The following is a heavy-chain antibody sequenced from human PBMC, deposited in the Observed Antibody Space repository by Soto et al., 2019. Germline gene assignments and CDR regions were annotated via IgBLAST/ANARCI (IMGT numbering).Heavy chain of an antibody. V-gene: IGHV4-59*01. CDR2: IYYSGST. CDR3: ARDTLPAAGRGGWFDP. CDR1: GGSISSYY. D-gene: IGHD6-13*01. Sequence: SETLSLTCTVSGGSISSYYWSWIRQPPGKGLEWIGYIYYSGSTNYNPSLKSRVTISVDTSKNQFSLKLSSVTAADTAVYYCARDTLPAAGRGGWFDPWGQGTLVTVS. J-gene: IGHJ5*02.